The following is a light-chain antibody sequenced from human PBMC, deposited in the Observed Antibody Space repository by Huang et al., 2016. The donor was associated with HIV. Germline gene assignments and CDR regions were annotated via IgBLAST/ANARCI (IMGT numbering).Light chain of an antibody. Sequence: DIQMTQSPSSLSASVGDRVTITCRASQGITNSLAWYQQKPGKAPKLLRYAASRLESGVPSRFSGSGSGTDYTLTISTLQPEDFATYYCQQYYSTSHTFGQGTKLEIK. CDR3: QQYYSTSHT. CDR1: QGITNS. J-gene: IGKJ2*01. CDR2: AAS. V-gene: IGKV1-NL1*01.